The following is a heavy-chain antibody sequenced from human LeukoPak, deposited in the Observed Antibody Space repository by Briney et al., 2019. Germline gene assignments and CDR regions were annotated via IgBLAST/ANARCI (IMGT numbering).Heavy chain of an antibody. V-gene: IGHV1-69*06. CDR2: IIPIFGTT. CDR3: ARDAPGVYCSSTSCPLDY. CDR1: GGTFNSYA. D-gene: IGHD2-2*01. J-gene: IGHJ4*02. Sequence: ASVKVSCKASGGTFNSYAISWVRQAPGQGLEWMGGIIPIFGTTNYARKFRGRVTLTADTSTSTAYMELRSLRSDDTAVYYCARDAPGVYCSSTSCPLDYWGQGTLVTVSS.